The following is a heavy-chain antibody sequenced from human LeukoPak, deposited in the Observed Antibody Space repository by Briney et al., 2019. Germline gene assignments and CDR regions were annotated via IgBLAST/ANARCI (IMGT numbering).Heavy chain of an antibody. D-gene: IGHD4-17*01. Sequence: GGSLRLSCAASGFIFSSYSMNWVRQAPGKGLEWVSSISGSTSYIYCADSLKGRFTISRDNAKNSLYLQTNSLRAEDTAVYYCARDLYGDYGFDSWGQGTLVTVSS. CDR3: ARDLYGDYGFDS. CDR2: ISGSTSYI. J-gene: IGHJ4*02. V-gene: IGHV3-21*01. CDR1: GFIFSSYS.